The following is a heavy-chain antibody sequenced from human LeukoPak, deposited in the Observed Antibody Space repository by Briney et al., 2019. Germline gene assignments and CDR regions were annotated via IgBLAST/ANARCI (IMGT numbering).Heavy chain of an antibody. Sequence: PSETLSLTCTVSGGSIGSYYWSWIRQPPGKGLEWIGYIYYSGSTNYNPSLKSRVTISVDTSKNQFSLKLSSVTAADTAVYYCARASCSSTSCYRNWFDPWGQGTLVTVSS. CDR3: ARASCSSTSCYRNWFDP. J-gene: IGHJ5*02. V-gene: IGHV4-59*01. D-gene: IGHD2-2*01. CDR2: IYYSGST. CDR1: GGSIGSYY.